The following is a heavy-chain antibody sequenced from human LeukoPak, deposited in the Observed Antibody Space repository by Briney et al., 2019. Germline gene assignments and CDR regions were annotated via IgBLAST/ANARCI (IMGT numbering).Heavy chain of an antibody. CDR2: ISWNNGSI. D-gene: IGHD6-13*01. J-gene: IGHJ4*02. V-gene: IGHV3-9*03. CDR3: AKDSGIAAAGLDY. Sequence: GGSLRLSCAASGFTFDDYAMHWVRQAPGKGLEWVSGISWNNGSIGYADSVKGRFTISRDNARNSLYLQMNSLRAEDMALYYCAKDSGIAAAGLDYWGQGTLVTVSS. CDR1: GFTFDDYA.